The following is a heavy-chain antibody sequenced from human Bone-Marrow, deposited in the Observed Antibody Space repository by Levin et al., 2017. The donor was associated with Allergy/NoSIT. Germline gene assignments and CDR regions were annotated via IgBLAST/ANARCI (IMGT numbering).Heavy chain of an antibody. V-gene: IGHV3-30*18. D-gene: IGHD2-2*01. CDR1: GFTFSNFA. CDR3: AKQRSTSYYYYYNGMDV. J-gene: IGHJ6*02. CDR2: ISSDAINK. Sequence: LSLTCATSGFTFSNFAIHWVRQAPAKGLEWVAVISSDAINKYYTNSVKGRFTISRDNSKNTVYLQMNSLRGEDTAVYYCAKQRSTSYYYYYNGMDVWGQGTTVTISS.